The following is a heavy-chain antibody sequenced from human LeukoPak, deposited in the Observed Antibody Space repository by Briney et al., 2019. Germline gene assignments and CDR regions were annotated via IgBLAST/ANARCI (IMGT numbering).Heavy chain of an antibody. V-gene: IGHV3-33*01. J-gene: IGHJ4*02. Sequence: GGSLRLSCAASGFTFSSYGMHWVRQAPGKGLEWVAVIWYDGSNKYYADSVKGRFTISRDNSKNTLYLQMNSLRAEDTAVYYCASDYESSSWADYWGQGTLVTVSS. CDR3: ASDYESSSWADY. D-gene: IGHD6-13*01. CDR2: IWYDGSNK. CDR1: GFTFSSYG.